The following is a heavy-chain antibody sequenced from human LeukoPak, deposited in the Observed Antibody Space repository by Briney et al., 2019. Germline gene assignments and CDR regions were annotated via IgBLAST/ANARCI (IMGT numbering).Heavy chain of an antibody. D-gene: IGHD4-23*01. CDR1: GFTFSSYG. CDR3: AKLPMTTVVTPLSY. CDR2: IRYDGSNK. V-gene: IGHV3-30*02. J-gene: IGHJ4*02. Sequence: GGSLRLSCAASGFTFSSYGMHWVRQAPGKGLEWVAFIRYDGSNKYYADSVKGRFTISRDNSKNTLYLQMNSLRAEDTAVYYCAKLPMTTVVTPLSYWGQGTLVTVSS.